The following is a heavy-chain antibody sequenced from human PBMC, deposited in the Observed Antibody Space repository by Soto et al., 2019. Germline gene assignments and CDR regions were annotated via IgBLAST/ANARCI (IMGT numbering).Heavy chain of an antibody. V-gene: IGHV3-23*01. D-gene: IGHD1-1*01. CDR3: AKDRPRRTSGYFFDD. CDR2: VSASGLNT. Sequence: PGGSLRLSCAASGFTFSTYAMAWVRQAPGKGLEWVSGVSASGLNTDYADPVKGRFYISRDNSKNTVSLHMNSLRAEDTALYYRAKDRPRRTSGYFFDDWGQGTPVTVSS. J-gene: IGHJ4*02. CDR1: GFTFSTYA.